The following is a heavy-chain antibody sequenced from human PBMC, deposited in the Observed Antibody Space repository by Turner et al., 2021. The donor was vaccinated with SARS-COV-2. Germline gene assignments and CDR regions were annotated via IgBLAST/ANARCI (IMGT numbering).Heavy chain of an antibody. CDR2: IYYNGNT. Sequence: QLQLQESGPGLVKPSETLSLTCRVSDVSISSSTYYWGWFRQPPGKGLGWFGSIYYNGNTYYNPSLKSRVSMSVDTSNNQFSLKLTSLTAADTALYYCATCEFWRGYAFDYWGQGTLVPVSS. CDR3: ATCEFWRGYAFDY. CDR1: DVSISSSTYY. V-gene: IGHV4-39*01. J-gene: IGHJ4*02. D-gene: IGHD3-3*01.